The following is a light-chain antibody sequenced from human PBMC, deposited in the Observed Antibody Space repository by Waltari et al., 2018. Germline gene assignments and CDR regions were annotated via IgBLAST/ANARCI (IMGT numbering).Light chain of an antibody. V-gene: IGLV2-14*01. J-gene: IGLJ1*01. CDR1: SSDVGDYNY. CDR2: EVS. CDR3: SSYASSSTLV. Sequence: QSALTQPASVSGSPGQSITISCTGISSDVGDYNYVSWYQQHPGKAPKPMIFEVSNRPSGVSNRFSGSKSGNTASLTISGLQAEDEADYYCSSYASSSTLVFATGTKVTVL.